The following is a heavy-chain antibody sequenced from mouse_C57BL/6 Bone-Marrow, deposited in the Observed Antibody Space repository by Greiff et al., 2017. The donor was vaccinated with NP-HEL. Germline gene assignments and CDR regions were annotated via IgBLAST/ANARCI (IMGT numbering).Heavy chain of an antibody. Sequence: EVKLQESGPVLVKPGASVKMSCKASGYTFTDYYMNWVKQSHGKSLEWIGVINPYNGGTSYNQKFKGKATLTVDKSSSTAYMELNSLTSEDSAVYYCAEGGYGSSFRVDYWGQGTSVTVSS. J-gene: IGHJ4*01. CDR1: GYTFTDYY. D-gene: IGHD1-1*01. CDR3: AEGGYGSSFRVDY. CDR2: INPYNGGT. V-gene: IGHV1-19*01.